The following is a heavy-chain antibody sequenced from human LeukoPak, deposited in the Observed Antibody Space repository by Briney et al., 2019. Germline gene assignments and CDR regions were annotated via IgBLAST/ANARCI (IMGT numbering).Heavy chain of an antibody. Sequence: GASVKVSCKASGYTFTSYAMHWVRQAPGQRLEWMGWINAGNGNTKYSQEFQGRVTMTTDTSTSTAYMELRSLRSDDTAVYYCGRGRDGYKRVPEYYYYYYMDVWGKGTTVTISS. CDR2: INAGNGNT. D-gene: IGHD5-24*01. V-gene: IGHV1-3*01. J-gene: IGHJ6*03. CDR3: GRGRDGYKRVPEYYYYYYMDV. CDR1: GYTFTSYA.